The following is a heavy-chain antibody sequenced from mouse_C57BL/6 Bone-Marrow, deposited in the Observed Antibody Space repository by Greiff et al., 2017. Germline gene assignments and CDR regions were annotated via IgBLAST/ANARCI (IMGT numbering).Heavy chain of an antibody. Sequence: QVQLKESGAELVRPGASVTLSCKASGYTFTDYEMHWVKQTPVHGLEWIGAIDPETGGTAYNQKFKGKAILTADKSSSTAYMQLSSLTSEDSAVYFCALWLRRGNYFDYWGQGTTLTVSS. CDR3: ALWLRRGNYFDY. V-gene: IGHV1-15*01. CDR1: GYTFTDYE. J-gene: IGHJ2*01. CDR2: IDPETGGT. D-gene: IGHD2-2*01.